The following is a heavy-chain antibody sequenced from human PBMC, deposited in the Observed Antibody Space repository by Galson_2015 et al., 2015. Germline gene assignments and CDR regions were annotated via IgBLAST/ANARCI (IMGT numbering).Heavy chain of an antibody. D-gene: IGHD6-19*01. CDR2: ISYDGINK. J-gene: IGHJ4*02. CDR1: GFTFSSYA. CDR3: ATPRTHSSGWYEGFDY. V-gene: IGHV3-30-3*01. Sequence: SLRLSCAASGFTFSSYAMHWVRQAPGKGLEWVALISYDGINKYYADSVKGRFTISRDNSKNTLCLQMNSLRAEDTAVYYCATPRTHSSGWYEGFDYWGRGTLVTVSS.